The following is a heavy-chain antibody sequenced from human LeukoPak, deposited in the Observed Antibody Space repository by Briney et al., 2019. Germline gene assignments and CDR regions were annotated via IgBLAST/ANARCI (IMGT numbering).Heavy chain of an antibody. CDR2: IDPSDSYT. D-gene: IGHD3-22*01. Sequence: GDSLKISCKGSGYSFTSYWISWVRQMPGKGLEWMGRIDPSDSYTNYSPSFQGHVTISADKSISTAYLQWRSLKASDTATYYCARQEGGASGYYYEDKLTFDYWGQGTLVTVSS. V-gene: IGHV5-10-1*01. J-gene: IGHJ4*02. CDR1: GYSFTSYW. CDR3: ARQEGGASGYYYEDKLTFDY.